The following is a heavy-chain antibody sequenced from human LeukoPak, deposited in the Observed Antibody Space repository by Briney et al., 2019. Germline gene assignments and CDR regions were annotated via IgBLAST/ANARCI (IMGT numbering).Heavy chain of an antibody. CDR1: GFTVSSNY. V-gene: IGHV3-53*05. J-gene: IGHJ4*02. CDR2: IYSGGST. D-gene: IGHD3-3*01. Sequence: PGGSLRLSCAASGFTVSSNYMSWVRQAPGKGLEWVSVIYSGGSTYYADSVKGRFTISRDNSKNTLYLQMNSLRAEDTAVYYCAKAGDITIFGVVTHFDYWGQGTLVTVSS. CDR3: AKAGDITIFGVVTHFDY.